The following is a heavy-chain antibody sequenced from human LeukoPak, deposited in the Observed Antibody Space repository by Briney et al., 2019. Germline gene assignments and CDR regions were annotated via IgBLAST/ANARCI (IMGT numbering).Heavy chain of an antibody. CDR3: ARSEREGLYYDSSGYYYDWCFDL. V-gene: IGHV1-2*02. D-gene: IGHD3-22*01. Sequence: ASVKVSCKASGYVFAAHYMHWLRQAPGRGLEWVGWVNPNSGGTSYAQKFKGRVTMTRDTSTAYLELSSLRYDDTAVYYCARSEREGLYYDSSGYYYDWCFDLWGPGTLVTVSS. CDR1: GYVFAAHY. J-gene: IGHJ2*01. CDR2: VNPNSGGT.